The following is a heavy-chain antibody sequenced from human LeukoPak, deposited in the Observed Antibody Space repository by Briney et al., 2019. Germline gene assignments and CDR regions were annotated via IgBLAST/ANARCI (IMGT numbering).Heavy chain of an antibody. Sequence: SETLSLTCGVSSGSLSGYYWRWIRQPPGEGLEWLGEITHSGSPNYNPSLKSRVTISGNTSKKQFSLNLTSVTAADTGVYYCARGVDLWGRGTPVTVSS. CDR2: ITHSGSP. CDR1: SGSLSGYY. J-gene: IGHJ2*01. V-gene: IGHV4-34*01. CDR3: ARGVDL.